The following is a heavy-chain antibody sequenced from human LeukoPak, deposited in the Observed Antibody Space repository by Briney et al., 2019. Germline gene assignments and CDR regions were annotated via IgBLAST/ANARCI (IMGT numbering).Heavy chain of an antibody. Sequence: GGSLRLSCAASGFTFSSYSMNWVRQAPGKGLEWVSFISSSSSYIYYADSMKGRFTISRDNAKNSLYLQMNSLRAEDTAVYYCARDYGGSSPFDYWGQGTLVTVSS. J-gene: IGHJ4*02. CDR3: ARDYGGSSPFDY. CDR2: ISSSSSYI. D-gene: IGHD4-23*01. V-gene: IGHV3-21*01. CDR1: GFTFSSYS.